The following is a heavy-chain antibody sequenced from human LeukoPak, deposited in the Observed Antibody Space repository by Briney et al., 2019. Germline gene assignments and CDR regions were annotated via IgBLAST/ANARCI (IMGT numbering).Heavy chain of an antibody. CDR2: IIPIFGTA. J-gene: IGHJ4*02. V-gene: IGHV1-69*05. CDR1: GGTFSSYA. CDR3: ARDNGYGDDYFDY. D-gene: IGHD4-17*01. Sequence: ASVKVSCKASGGTFSSYAISWVRQAPGQGLEWMGGIIPIFGTANYAQKFQGRVTITMDESTSTAYMELSSLRSEDTAVYYCARDNGYGDDYFDYWGQGTLVTVSS.